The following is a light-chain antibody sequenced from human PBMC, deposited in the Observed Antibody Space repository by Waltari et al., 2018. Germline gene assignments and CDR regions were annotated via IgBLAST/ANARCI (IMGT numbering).Light chain of an antibody. CDR2: LDS. J-gene: IGKJ3*01. Sequence: IVMVQSPLSLPVTPGEAASISCRSNESLLQTNGYNDLRWYLQKQGQSPQLLIYLDSRRACGVPDRFRGSGSGTDFTLKISGVEAEDVGVYYCMQAIQTPPTFGPGTTVDIK. CDR1: ESLLQTNGYND. V-gene: IGKV2-28*01. CDR3: MQAIQTPPT.